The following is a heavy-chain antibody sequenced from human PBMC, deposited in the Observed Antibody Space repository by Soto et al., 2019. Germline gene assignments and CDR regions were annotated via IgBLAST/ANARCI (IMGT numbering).Heavy chain of an antibody. Sequence: QVQLVQSGAEVKKPGASVKVSCKASGYTFTNYDISWVRQAAGQGLEGMGWSNPNSGNTGYAQKFLGRVTMTTNTSASTAYMELSSLKSEDTAVYYCARGVGAARPTLSYYYYMDVWGKGTTVTVSS. CDR3: ARGVGAARPTLSYYYYMDV. V-gene: IGHV1-8*01. D-gene: IGHD6-6*01. CDR1: GYTFTNYD. J-gene: IGHJ6*03. CDR2: SNPNSGNT.